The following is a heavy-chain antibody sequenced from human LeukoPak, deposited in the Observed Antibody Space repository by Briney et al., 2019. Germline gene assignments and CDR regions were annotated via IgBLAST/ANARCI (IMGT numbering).Heavy chain of an antibody. V-gene: IGHV4-59*08. Sequence: PSETLSLTCTVSGGSISSYYWSWIRQPPGKGLEWTGYIYYSGSTNYNPSLKSRVTISVDTSKNQFSLKLSSVTAADTAVYYCARLIPIVVVHRPWYMDVWGKGTTVTVSS. CDR1: GGSISSYY. CDR3: ARLIPIVVVHRPWYMDV. J-gene: IGHJ6*03. D-gene: IGHD3-22*01. CDR2: IYYSGST.